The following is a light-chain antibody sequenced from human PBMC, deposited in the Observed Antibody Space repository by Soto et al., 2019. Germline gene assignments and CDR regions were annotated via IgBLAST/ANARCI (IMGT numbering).Light chain of an antibody. V-gene: IGLV1-51*01. J-gene: IGLJ1*01. CDR2: DDN. CDR1: SSNIGGNS. CDR3: GSWDSSLSAYV. Sequence: QSVLTQPPSVSAAPGQKVTISCSGSSSNIGGNSVSWYQQLPGTAPKILIYDDNKRPSGIPDRFSGYKSGTSATLGITGFQTGDEADYYCGSWDSSLSAYVFGTGTKV.